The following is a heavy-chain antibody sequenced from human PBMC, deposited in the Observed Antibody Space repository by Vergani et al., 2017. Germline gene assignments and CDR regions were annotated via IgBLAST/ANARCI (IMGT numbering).Heavy chain of an antibody. CDR3: ARAAAGNYYYYGMDV. CDR1: GYTFTSYD. J-gene: IGHJ6*02. CDR2: MNPNSGNT. D-gene: IGHD6-13*01. Sequence: QVQLVQSGAEVKKPGASVKVSCKASGYTFTSYDINWVRQATGQGLEWMGWMNPNSGNTGYAQKFQGRVTITADKSTSTAYMELSSLRSEDTAVYYCARAAAGNYYYYGMDVWGQGTTVTVSS. V-gene: IGHV1-8*03.